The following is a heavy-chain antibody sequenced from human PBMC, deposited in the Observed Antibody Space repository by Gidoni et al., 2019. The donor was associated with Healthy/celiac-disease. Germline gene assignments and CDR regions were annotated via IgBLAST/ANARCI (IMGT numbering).Heavy chain of an antibody. CDR2: ISGSGGST. CDR3: ANKDIVVVPAADYDAFDI. V-gene: IGHV3-23*01. Sequence: EVQLLESGGGLVQPRGSLRLSCAASGFTFRSYAMSWVRQAPGKGLEWVSAISGSGGSTYYADSVKGRFTISRDNAKNTLYLQMNSLRAEDTAVYYCANKDIVVVPAADYDAFDIWGQGTMVTVSS. CDR1: GFTFRSYA. J-gene: IGHJ3*02. D-gene: IGHD2-2*01.